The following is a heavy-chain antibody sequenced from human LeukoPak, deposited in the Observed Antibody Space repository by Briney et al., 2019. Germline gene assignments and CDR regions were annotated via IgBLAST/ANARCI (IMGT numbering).Heavy chain of an antibody. CDR2: TYYSRNT. Sequence: SETLSLTCTVSGGSISSSANFWGWVRQPPGRGLEWIASTYYSRNTHYNPSLKSRVTISVDTSKNQFSLKLSSVTAADTAVYYCARHEEEDGYNAKTFDYWGQGTLVTVSS. J-gene: IGHJ4*02. CDR3: ARHEEEDGYNAKTFDY. D-gene: IGHD5-24*01. CDR1: GGSISSSANF. V-gene: IGHV4-39*01.